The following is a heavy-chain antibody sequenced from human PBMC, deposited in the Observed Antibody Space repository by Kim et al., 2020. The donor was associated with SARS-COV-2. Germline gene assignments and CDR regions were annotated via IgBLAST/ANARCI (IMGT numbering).Heavy chain of an antibody. J-gene: IGHJ5*02. D-gene: IGHD3-10*01. CDR3: ARQAYYYGSGSYYPHWFDP. V-gene: IGHV4-39*01. CDR2: IYYSGST. Sequence: SETLSLTCTVSGGSISSSSYYWGWIRQPPGKGLEWIGSIYYSGSTYYNTSLKSRVTISVDTSKNQFSLKLSSVTAADTAVYYCARQAYYYGSGSYYPHWFDPCGQGTLVTVSS. CDR1: GGSISSSSYY.